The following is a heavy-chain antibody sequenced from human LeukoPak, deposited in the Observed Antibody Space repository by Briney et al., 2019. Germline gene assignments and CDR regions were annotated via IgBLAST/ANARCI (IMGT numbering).Heavy chain of an antibody. V-gene: IGHV1-2*02. CDR1: GYTFTGYY. Sequence: ASVKVSCKASGYTFTGYYMHWVRQAPGQGLEWMGWINPNSGGTNYAQKFQGRVTMTRDTSISTAYMELSRLRSDDTAVYYCVPSKWELLLGAYWGQGPLVTVSS. CDR2: INPNSGGT. D-gene: IGHD1-26*01. J-gene: IGHJ4*02. CDR3: VPSKWELLLGAY.